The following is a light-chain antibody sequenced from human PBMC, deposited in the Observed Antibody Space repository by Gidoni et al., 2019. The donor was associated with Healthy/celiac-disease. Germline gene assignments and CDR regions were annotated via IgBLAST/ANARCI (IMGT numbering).Light chain of an antibody. CDR2: GAS. Sequence: EIVMTQSPATLSVSPGERATLSCRASQSVSSNLAWYQQKPGQAPRLLIYGASTRATVIPAMFSGSGSGTEFTLTISSLQSEDFAVYYCQQYNNWPSWTFGQGTKVEIK. J-gene: IGKJ1*01. CDR1: QSVSSN. CDR3: QQYNNWPSWT. V-gene: IGKV3-15*01.